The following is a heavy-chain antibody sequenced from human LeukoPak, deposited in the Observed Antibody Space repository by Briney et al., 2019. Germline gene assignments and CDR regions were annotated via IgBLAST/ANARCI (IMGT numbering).Heavy chain of an antibody. CDR2: IYYSGST. CDR1: GVSISSYY. CDR3: ARISDYVWGSYRSFDY. D-gene: IGHD3-16*02. J-gene: IGHJ4*02. V-gene: IGHV4-59*05. Sequence: SEALSLTCTVSGVSISSYYWSWIRQPPGKGLEWIGSIYYSGSTYYNPSLKSRVTISVDTSKNQFSLKLSSVTAADTAVYYCARISDYVWGSYRSFDYWGQGTLVTVSS.